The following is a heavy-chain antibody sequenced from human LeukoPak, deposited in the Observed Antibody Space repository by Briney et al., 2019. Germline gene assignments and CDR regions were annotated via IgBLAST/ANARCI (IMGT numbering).Heavy chain of an antibody. CDR3: ARVGRLQYGDYVAFDY. Sequence: GGSLRLSCVGSGFTFSDHFMSWIRQVPGKEPEWLSYINSKGDNILYRDSVKGRFTLSRDNAKNSLYLQMNSLRAEDTAVYYCARVGRLQYGDYVAFDYWGQGALVTVSS. CDR2: INSKGDNI. V-gene: IGHV3-11*01. D-gene: IGHD4-17*01. CDR1: GFTFSDHF. J-gene: IGHJ4*02.